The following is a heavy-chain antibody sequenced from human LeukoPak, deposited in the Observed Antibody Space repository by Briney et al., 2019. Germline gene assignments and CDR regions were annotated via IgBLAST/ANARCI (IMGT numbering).Heavy chain of an antibody. CDR2: IYSGST. CDR1: GGSISSYY. Sequence: SETLSLTCTVSGGSISSYYWSWIRQPPGKGLEWIGYIYSGSTNYNPSLKSRVTMSVDTSKNQFSLKLSSVTAADTAVYYCARADTSDAFDIWGQGTMVTVSS. V-gene: IGHV4-59*01. J-gene: IGHJ3*02. CDR3: ARADTSDAFDI.